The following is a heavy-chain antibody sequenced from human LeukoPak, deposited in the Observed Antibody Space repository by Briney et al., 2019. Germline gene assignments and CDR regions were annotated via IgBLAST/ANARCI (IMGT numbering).Heavy chain of an antibody. CDR2: ICGSGGST. CDR1: GFTFSSYA. V-gene: IGHV3-23*01. Sequence: PSGGSLRLSCAASGFTFSSYAMSWLRHAPGKGLEGFSAICGSGGSTYYADSVKGRFTISRDNSKNTLYLQMNSLRAQDTAVYYCAKDLGVVTRNAFDIWGQGTMVTVSS. J-gene: IGHJ3*02. D-gene: IGHD4-23*01. CDR3: AKDLGVVTRNAFDI.